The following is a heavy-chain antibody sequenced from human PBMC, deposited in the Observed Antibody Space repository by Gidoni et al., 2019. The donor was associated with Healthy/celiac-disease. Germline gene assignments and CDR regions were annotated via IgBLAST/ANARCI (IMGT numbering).Heavy chain of an antibody. CDR2: ISYSGST. J-gene: IGHJ5*02. CDR1: GGSVSSSSYY. D-gene: IGHD6-19*01. V-gene: IGHV4-39*01. Sequence: QLQLQESGPGLVKPSETLSLTCTVSGGSVSSSSYYWGWIRQPPGKGLEWIGSISYSGSTYYNPSLKSRVTISVDTSKNQFSLKLSSVTAADTAVYYCARSLIAVAGTGAYYWFDPWGQGTLVTVSS. CDR3: ARSLIAVAGTGAYYWFDP.